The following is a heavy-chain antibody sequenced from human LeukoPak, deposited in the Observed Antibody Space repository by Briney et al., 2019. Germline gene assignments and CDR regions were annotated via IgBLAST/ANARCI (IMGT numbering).Heavy chain of an antibody. J-gene: IGHJ6*04. CDR1: GGTFSSYA. CDR3: ARDPPYCSGGSCYSGYYGMDV. Sequence: ASVKVSCKASGGTFSSYAISWVRQATGQGLEWMGGINPIFGTANYAQKFQGRVTITADESTSTAYMELSSLRSEDTAVYYCARDPPYCSGGSCYSGYYGMDVWGKGTTVTVSS. V-gene: IGHV1-69*13. CDR2: INPIFGTA. D-gene: IGHD2-15*01.